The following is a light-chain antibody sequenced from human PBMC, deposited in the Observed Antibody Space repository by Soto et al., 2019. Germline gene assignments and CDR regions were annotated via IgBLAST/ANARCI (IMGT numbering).Light chain of an antibody. Sequence: EIVLTQSPGTLSLSPGERATLSCRASQSVSSHLAWYQQKPGQAPRLLIYDASNRATGIPARFSGSGSGTDFTLTISSLEPEDFAVYYCQQRSNWPLFTFGPGTRLEIK. CDR2: DAS. CDR1: QSVSSH. V-gene: IGKV3-11*01. J-gene: IGKJ5*01. CDR3: QQRSNWPLFT.